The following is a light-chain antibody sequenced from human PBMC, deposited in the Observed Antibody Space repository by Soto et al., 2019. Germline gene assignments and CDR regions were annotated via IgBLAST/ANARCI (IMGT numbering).Light chain of an antibody. Sequence: EIVLTQSPGTLSLSPGERATLSCMASQSVSSSYLAWYQHKPGQAPRLLIYGASSRATGIPDRFSGSGSGTDFSLTIRRLEPEDFAVYYCQQYDTSPRTVGQGTKVDIK. CDR2: GAS. CDR1: QSVSSSY. J-gene: IGKJ1*01. CDR3: QQYDTSPRT. V-gene: IGKV3-20*01.